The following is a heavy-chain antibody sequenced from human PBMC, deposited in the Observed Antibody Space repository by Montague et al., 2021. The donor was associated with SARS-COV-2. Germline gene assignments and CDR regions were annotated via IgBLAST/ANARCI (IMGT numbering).Heavy chain of an antibody. CDR3: ARVLGGYCSGGSCYRGWYFDL. J-gene: IGHJ2*01. D-gene: IGHD2-15*01. CDR1: GGSISSYY. V-gene: IGHV4-59*12. Sequence: SETPSLTCTVSGGSISSYYWSWIRQPPGKGLEWIGYIYYSGSTNYNPSLKSRVTISVDTSKNQFSLRLSSVTAADTAVYYCARVLGGYCSGGSCYRGWYFDLWGRGTLVTVSS. CDR2: IYYSGST.